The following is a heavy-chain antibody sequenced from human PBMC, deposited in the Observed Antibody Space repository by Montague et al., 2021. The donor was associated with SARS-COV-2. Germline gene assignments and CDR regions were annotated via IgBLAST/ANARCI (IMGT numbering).Heavy chain of an antibody. CDR2: TTYRSKWTS. J-gene: IGHJ4*02. D-gene: IGHD4-17*01. CDR3: VRDTGSAQAGFDA. CDR1: GDSDWSNTAA. V-gene: IGHV6-1*01. Sequence: CAISGDSDWSNTAARKWNRQSPSGPLTWLGRTTYRSKWTSDYATSVEGRISIDPDTSKNQFFLHLRSVTPEDTGVYYCVRDTGSAQAGFDAWGQGTLVTVSS.